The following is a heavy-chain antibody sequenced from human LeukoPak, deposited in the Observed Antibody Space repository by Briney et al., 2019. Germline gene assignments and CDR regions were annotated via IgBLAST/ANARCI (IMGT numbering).Heavy chain of an antibody. J-gene: IGHJ4*02. Sequence: GESLKISCKGSGYNFTIYWIGWMRQMPGKGLEWMGIIYPGDSDTRYSPSFQGQVTISADKSISTAYLQWSSLKASDTAMYYCARLPKTGTTGYFDYWGQGTLVTVSS. D-gene: IGHD1-1*01. CDR2: IYPGDSDT. CDR1: GYNFTIYW. CDR3: ARLPKTGTTGYFDY. V-gene: IGHV5-51*01.